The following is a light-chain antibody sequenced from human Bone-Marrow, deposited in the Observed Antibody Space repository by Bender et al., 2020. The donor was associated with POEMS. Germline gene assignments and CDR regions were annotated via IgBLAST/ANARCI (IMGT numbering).Light chain of an antibody. J-gene: IGLJ1*01. CDR2: EGI. CDR1: SSDFGSHNL. Sequence: QSALTQPAFVSGSPGQSITISCTGTSSDFGSHNLVSWYQHHPGKAPKLIIYEGIKRPSGVSNRFSASKSGNTASLTISGLQAEDEADYYCCSYAGYVFGPGTKVTVL. V-gene: IGLV2-23*01. CDR3: CSYAGYV.